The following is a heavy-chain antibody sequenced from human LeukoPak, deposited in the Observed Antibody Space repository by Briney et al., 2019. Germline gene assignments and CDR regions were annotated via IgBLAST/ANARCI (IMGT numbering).Heavy chain of an antibody. V-gene: IGHV3-74*01. Sequence: GGSLRLSCAASGNYWMHWVRQVPGKGLVWVSHINSDGSWTSYADSVKSRFTISKGNAKNTVYLQMNSLRAEDTAVYYCVSFYETYWGRGTLVTVSS. CDR2: INSDGSWT. CDR3: VSFYETY. J-gene: IGHJ4*02. CDR1: GNYW. D-gene: IGHD2/OR15-2a*01.